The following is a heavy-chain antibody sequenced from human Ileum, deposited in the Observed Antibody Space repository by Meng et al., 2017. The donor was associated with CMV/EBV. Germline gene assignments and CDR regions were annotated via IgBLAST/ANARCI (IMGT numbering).Heavy chain of an antibody. Sequence: SETLSLTCSVSDDSISPNSWTWIRQPPGSGLEWLGAISHSGSSDYNPSLKCRLTVSEDTSKNEVSLKLTSVTARDTAMYYCATSKSHCTEPAFYPSFDIWGQGTWVTVSS. V-gene: IGHV4-59*01. CDR3: ATSKSHCTEPAFYPSFDI. J-gene: IGHJ3*02. CDR1: DDSISPNS. CDR2: ISHSGSS. D-gene: IGHD2-8*02.